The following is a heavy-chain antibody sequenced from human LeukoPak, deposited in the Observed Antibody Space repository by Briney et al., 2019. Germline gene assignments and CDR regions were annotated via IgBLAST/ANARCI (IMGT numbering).Heavy chain of an antibody. V-gene: IGHV4-34*01. CDR1: GGSFSGYY. CDR2: INHSGST. J-gene: IGHJ4*02. Sequence: SETLSLTCAVYGGSFSGYYWSWIRQPPGKGLEWIGEINHSGSTNYNPSLKSRVTISVDTSKNQFSLKLSSVTAADTAVYYCARGRNIAAAGDTTFDYWGQGTLVTVSS. CDR3: ARGRNIAAAGDTTFDY. D-gene: IGHD6-13*01.